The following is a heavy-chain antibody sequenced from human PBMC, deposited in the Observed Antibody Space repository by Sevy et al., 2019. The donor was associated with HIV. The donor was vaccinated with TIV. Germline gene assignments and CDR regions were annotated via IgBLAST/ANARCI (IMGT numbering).Heavy chain of an antibody. J-gene: IGHJ4*01. V-gene: IGHV1-18*04. CDR2: MSTYNGNT. CDR3: ARATGMAVAGTGRYFDF. Sequence: ASVKVSCKISGYKVDMYGIAWVRQAPGQGLEWMGWMSTYNGNTNYAQNFQGRVTMTIDTSTGVAYMELGGLRPDDTADYYCARATGMAVAGTGRYFDFWGQGTLVTVSS. D-gene: IGHD6-19*01. CDR1: GYKVDMYG.